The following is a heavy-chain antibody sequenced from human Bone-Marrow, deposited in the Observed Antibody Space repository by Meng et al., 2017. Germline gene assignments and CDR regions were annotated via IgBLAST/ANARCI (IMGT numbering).Heavy chain of an antibody. CDR2: ISYDGSNK. D-gene: IGHD5-18*01. V-gene: IGHV3-30*05. CDR3: ARDGGSYGSVGYGMDV. Sequence: GESLKISCAASGFTFSSYSMNWVRQAPGKGLEWVAVISYDGSNKYYADSVKGRFTISRDNSKNTLYLQMNSLRAEDTAVYYCARDGGSYGSVGYGMDVWGQGTTVTVSS. CDR1: GFTFSSYS. J-gene: IGHJ6*02.